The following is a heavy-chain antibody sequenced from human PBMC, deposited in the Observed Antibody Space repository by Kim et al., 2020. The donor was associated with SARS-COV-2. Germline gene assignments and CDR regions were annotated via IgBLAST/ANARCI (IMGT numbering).Heavy chain of an antibody. Sequence: GGSLRLSCAASGFTFSNYAMSWVRQAPGKGLEWVSLISASGGSTYYADSVKGRFTISRDNSKNTLYVQMNSLRAEDTAVYYCAVSRGFDYWGQGTLVTFSS. CDR3: AVSRGFDY. CDR2: ISASGGST. CDR1: GFTFSNYA. D-gene: IGHD3-10*01. V-gene: IGHV3-23*01. J-gene: IGHJ4*02.